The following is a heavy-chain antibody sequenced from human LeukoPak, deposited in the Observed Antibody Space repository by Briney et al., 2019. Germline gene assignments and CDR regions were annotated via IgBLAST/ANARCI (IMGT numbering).Heavy chain of an antibody. D-gene: IGHD5-18*01. CDR3: ARVTKDTAMIFDY. J-gene: IGHJ4*02. Sequence: SQTLSLTCTVSGVSISSGGYYWRWIRQHPGKGLEWIGYIYYSGRPYYNPSLKSRVTISVDTSKNQFSLKLSSVTAADTAVYYCARVTKDTAMIFDYWGQGTLVTVSS. CDR2: IYYSGRP. CDR1: GVSISSGGYY. V-gene: IGHV4-31*03.